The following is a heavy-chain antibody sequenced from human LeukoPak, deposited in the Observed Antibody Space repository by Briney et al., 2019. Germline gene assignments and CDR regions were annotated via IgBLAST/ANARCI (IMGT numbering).Heavy chain of an antibody. J-gene: IGHJ4*02. Sequence: SVKGSCKASGGTFSSYAISWVRQAPGQGLEWMGGIIPIFGTANYAQKFQGRVTITADESTSTAYMELSSLRSEDTAVYYCARSGGYSGYDPPFDYWGQGTLVTVSS. V-gene: IGHV1-69*01. CDR3: ARSGGYSGYDPPFDY. CDR2: IIPIFGTA. CDR1: GGTFSSYA. D-gene: IGHD5-12*01.